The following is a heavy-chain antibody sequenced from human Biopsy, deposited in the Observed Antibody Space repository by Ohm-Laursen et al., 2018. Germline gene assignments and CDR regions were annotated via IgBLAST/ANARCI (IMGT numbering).Heavy chain of an antibody. CDR1: GGSLNFYY. D-gene: IGHD3-16*01. J-gene: IGHJ4*02. Sequence: GTLSLTCTVSGGSLNFYYWSWIRQPPGKGLEWIGYMYYSGSTKYSPSLKNRVTVSFDKSRNQFSLKLTSMTPADTAVYYCVRGRSPATYWGQGALVIVSS. V-gene: IGHV4-59*01. CDR3: VRGRSPATY. CDR2: MYYSGST.